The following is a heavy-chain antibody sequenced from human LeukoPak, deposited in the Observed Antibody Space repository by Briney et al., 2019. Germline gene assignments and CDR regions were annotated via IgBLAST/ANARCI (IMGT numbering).Heavy chain of an antibody. Sequence: SETLSLTCAVYGGSFSGYYWSWIRQPPGKGLEWIGEINHSGSTNYNPSLKSRVTISVDTSKNQFSLKLSSVTAADTAVYYCARGRTQLWLRAFDIWGQGTMVTVSS. V-gene: IGHV4-34*01. D-gene: IGHD5-18*01. CDR3: ARGRTQLWLRAFDI. CDR2: INHSGST. J-gene: IGHJ3*02. CDR1: GGSFSGYY.